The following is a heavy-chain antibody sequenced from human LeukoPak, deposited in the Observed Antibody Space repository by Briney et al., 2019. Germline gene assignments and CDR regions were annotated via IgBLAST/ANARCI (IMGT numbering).Heavy chain of an antibody. Sequence: ASVKVSCKASGYTFTSYDINWVRQATGQGLEWMGWMNPNTGNTGYAQKFQGRVTMTRDTSISTAYMELSSLRSDDTAVYYCARDSIYYGSGSRSGFDYWGQGTLLTVSS. CDR2: MNPNTGNT. D-gene: IGHD3-10*01. CDR3: ARDSIYYGSGSRSGFDY. J-gene: IGHJ4*02. V-gene: IGHV1-8*01. CDR1: GYTFTSYD.